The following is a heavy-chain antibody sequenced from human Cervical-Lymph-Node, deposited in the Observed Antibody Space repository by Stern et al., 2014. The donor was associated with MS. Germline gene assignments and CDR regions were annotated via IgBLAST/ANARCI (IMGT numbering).Heavy chain of an antibody. J-gene: IGHJ4*02. CDR1: GGSVSSSSHY. CDR3: ARALPQSSGIGVSYYFDY. CDR2: MYYAGNP. D-gene: IGHD6-19*01. V-gene: IGHV4-39*01. Sequence: QLVESGPGLVKPSETLSLTCTVSGGSVSSSSHYWAWIRQPPGKWLEWLGGMYYAGNPYYNPSLRSRVTLPVDTSKNRVSLNLISVTAADTAVYYCARALPQSSGIGVSYYFDYWGQGALVTVSS.